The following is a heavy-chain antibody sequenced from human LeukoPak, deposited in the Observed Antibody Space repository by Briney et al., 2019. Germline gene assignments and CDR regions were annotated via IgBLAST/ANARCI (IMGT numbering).Heavy chain of an antibody. Sequence: SETLSLTCTVSGGSISSGSYYWSWIRQPAGKGLEWIGRIYTSGSTNYNPSLKSRVTISVDTSKNQFSLKLSSVTAADTAVYYCARGYYSNYVDYWGQGTLVTVSS. CDR3: ARGYYSNYVDY. CDR1: GGSISSGSYY. CDR2: IYTSGST. D-gene: IGHD4-11*01. J-gene: IGHJ4*02. V-gene: IGHV4-61*02.